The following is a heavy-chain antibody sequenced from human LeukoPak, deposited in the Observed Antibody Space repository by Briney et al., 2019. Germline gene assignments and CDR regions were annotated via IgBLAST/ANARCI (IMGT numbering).Heavy chain of an antibody. CDR3: ARSQSFLNYYDRSGYYY. D-gene: IGHD3-22*01. CDR1: GFTFSDYY. V-gene: IGHV3-11*01. J-gene: IGHJ4*02. CDR2: ISHNGDTV. Sequence: GGSLRLSCAASGFTFSDYYMSWFRQAPGKGLEWVSYISHNGDTVYYAVSVKGRFTVSRDNTKNSLYLQMNSLRAEDTALYYCARSQSFLNYYDRSGYYYWGQGTLVTAAS.